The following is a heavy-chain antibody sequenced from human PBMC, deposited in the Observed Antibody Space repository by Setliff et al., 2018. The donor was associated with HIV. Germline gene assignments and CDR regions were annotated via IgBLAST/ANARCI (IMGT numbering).Heavy chain of an antibody. J-gene: IGHJ3*02. CDR1: GGTSSTHA. V-gene: IGHV1-69*10. Sequence: SVKVSCKASGGTSSTHAMNWVRQAPGQGLEWMGQIISILDITTYAQQLQGRVTITADGSTSTFYMELSSLRSADTAVYYCAGPRGDEAFDIWGQGTKVTVSS. CDR3: AGPRGDEAFDI. CDR2: IISILDIT. D-gene: IGHD3-10*01.